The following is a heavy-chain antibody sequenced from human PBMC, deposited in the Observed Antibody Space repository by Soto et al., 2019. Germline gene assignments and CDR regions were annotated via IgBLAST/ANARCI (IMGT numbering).Heavy chain of an antibody. Sequence: GGSLRLSCAASGFTFSSFGMHWVRQAPGKGLEWVAVISYDGSNKYYADSVKGRFTISRDNSKNTLYLQMNSLRAEDTAVYYCAKDGGTYCTNGVCYTGWSFDYWGQGTLVTVSS. CDR2: ISYDGSNK. V-gene: IGHV3-30*18. CDR3: AKDGGTYCTNGVCYTGWSFDY. D-gene: IGHD2-8*01. J-gene: IGHJ4*02. CDR1: GFTFSSFG.